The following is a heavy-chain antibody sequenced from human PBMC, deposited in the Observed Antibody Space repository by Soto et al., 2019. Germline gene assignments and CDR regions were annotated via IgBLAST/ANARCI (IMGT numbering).Heavy chain of an antibody. CDR3: TTDDPRGQYYYYYGMDV. V-gene: IGHV3-15*07. CDR1: GFTFSNAW. Sequence: GGSLRLSCAASGFTFSNAWMNWVRQAPGKGLEWVGRIKSKTDGGTTDYAAPVKGRFTSSRDDSKNTLYLQMNSLKTEDTAVYYCTTDDPRGQYYYYYGMDVWGQGTTVTVSS. CDR2: IKSKTDGGTT. J-gene: IGHJ6*02. D-gene: IGHD3-10*01.